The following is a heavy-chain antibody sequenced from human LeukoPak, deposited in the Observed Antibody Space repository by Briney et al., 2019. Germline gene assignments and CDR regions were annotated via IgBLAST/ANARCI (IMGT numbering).Heavy chain of an antibody. CDR1: GFTFSSYS. Sequence: GGSLRLSCAASGFTFSSYSMNWVRQAPGRGLEWVSSISSSSSYIYYADSVKGRFTISRDNAKNSLYLQMNSLRAEDTAVYYCAREGTIFGVVIAHPFDYWGQGTLVTVSS. D-gene: IGHD3-3*01. V-gene: IGHV3-21*01. CDR3: AREGTIFGVVIAHPFDY. CDR2: ISSSSSYI. J-gene: IGHJ4*02.